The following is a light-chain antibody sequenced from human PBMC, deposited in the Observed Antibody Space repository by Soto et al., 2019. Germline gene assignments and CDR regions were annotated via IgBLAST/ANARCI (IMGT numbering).Light chain of an antibody. Sequence: SALTQPPTASGTPGQRVTISCSGSSSNIGSNTVSWYQQLPGTAPKLLIYSNNQRPSGVPDQFSGSKSGTSASLAISGLQSEDEADYYCATWDDSLNGHVFGTGTKVTVL. J-gene: IGLJ1*01. CDR1: SSNIGSNT. CDR2: SNN. V-gene: IGLV1-44*01. CDR3: ATWDDSLNGHV.